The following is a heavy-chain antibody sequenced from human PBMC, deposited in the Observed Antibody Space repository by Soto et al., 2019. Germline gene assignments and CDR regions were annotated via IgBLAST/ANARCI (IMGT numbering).Heavy chain of an antibody. V-gene: IGHV4-30-2*01. CDR3: ARDVGGWAEADV. J-gene: IGHJ6*02. CDR1: GGSISSGGYS. CDR2: IYHSGST. Sequence: PSETLSLTCAVSGGSISSGGYSWSWIRQPPGKGLEWIGYIYHSGSTYYDPSLKSRVTISVDRSENQFSLKLSSVAAADTAVYYCARDVGGWAEADVWGQGTTVTVSS. D-gene: IGHD6-19*01.